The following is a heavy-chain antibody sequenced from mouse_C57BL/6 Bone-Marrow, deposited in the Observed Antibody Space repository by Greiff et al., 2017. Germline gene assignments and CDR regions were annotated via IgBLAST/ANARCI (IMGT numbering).Heavy chain of an antibody. CDR1: GYTFTSYW. Sequence: QVQLQQPGAELVRPGSSVKLSCKASGYTFTSYWMHWVKQRPIQGLEWIGNIDPSDSETHYNQKFKDKATLTVDKSSSTAYMQLSSLTSEDSAVYYCARGTYDEAMDYWGQGTSVTVSS. D-gene: IGHD2-10*01. V-gene: IGHV1-52*01. CDR2: IDPSDSET. J-gene: IGHJ4*01. CDR3: ARGTYDEAMDY.